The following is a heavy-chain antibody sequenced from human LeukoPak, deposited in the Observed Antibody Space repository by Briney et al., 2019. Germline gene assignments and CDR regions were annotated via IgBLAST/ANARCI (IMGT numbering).Heavy chain of an antibody. CDR1: WFTFNNFG. V-gene: IGHV3-23*01. CDR3: AKEASGYGYYFDY. D-gene: IGHD3-10*01. Sequence: PWGALKPPFAVLWFTFNNFGIRGVRQAPGEGVGVVAVISDSGGTTFYADSVKGRFTISRDNSKNTLYLQMSSLRAEDTAVYYCAKEASGYGYYFDYWGQGTLVTVSS. CDR2: ISDSGGTT. J-gene: IGHJ4*02.